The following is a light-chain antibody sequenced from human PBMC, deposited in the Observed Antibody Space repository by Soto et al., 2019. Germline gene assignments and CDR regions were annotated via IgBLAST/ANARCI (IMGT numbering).Light chain of an antibody. J-gene: IGKJ5*01. CDR3: QQRSTWPPIT. V-gene: IGKV3-11*01. Sequence: EIVLPQSPATLSLSPGDRATLSCRAGQSVGRYLAWYQQKPGQAPRLVIYDASNRATGIPARFSGSGSGTDFTLTISSLEPEDFAVYYCQQRSTWPPITFGQGTRLEIK. CDR1: QSVGRY. CDR2: DAS.